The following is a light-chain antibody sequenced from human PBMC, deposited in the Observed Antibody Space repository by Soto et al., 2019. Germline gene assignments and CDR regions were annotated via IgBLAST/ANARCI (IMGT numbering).Light chain of an antibody. J-gene: IGKJ4*01. CDR2: AAS. CDR1: QVISSY. Sequence: IHMTQYHSFLSASVRDRVTITCRASQVISSYLAWYQQKPGKAPKLLIYAASSLQSGVPSRFSGSGSGTDFTLTISRLQPEDFATYYCQHSYSTPLTFGGGTKVDIK. CDR3: QHSYSTPLT. V-gene: IGKV1-39*01.